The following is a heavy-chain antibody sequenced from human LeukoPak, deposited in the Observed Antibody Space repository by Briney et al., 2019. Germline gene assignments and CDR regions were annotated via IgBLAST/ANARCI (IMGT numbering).Heavy chain of an antibody. CDR3: ARNNQLLFSAFDI. D-gene: IGHD2-2*01. J-gene: IGHJ3*02. V-gene: IGHV1-8*01. CDR1: GYTFTSYD. CDR2: MNPNSGNT. Sequence: GASVKVSCKASGYTFTSYDINWVRQATGQGLEWMGWMNPNSGNTGYAQKFQGRVTMTRNTSISTAYMELSSLRSEDTAVYYCARNNQLLFSAFDIWGQGTMVTVSS.